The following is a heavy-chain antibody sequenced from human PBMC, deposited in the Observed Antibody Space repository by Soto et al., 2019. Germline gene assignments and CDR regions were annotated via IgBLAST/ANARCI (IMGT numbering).Heavy chain of an antibody. CDR2: IKQDGSEK. D-gene: IGHD4-17*01. J-gene: IGHJ5*02. CDR1: GFTFSSYW. Sequence: EVQLVESGGGLVQPGGSLRLSCAASGFTFSSYWMSWVRQAPGKGLEGVANIKQDGSEKYYVHSVKGRFTISRDKAKNSLYLQMNSVRAEDTAVYYCAREAATVTTEDWFDPWGQGTLVTVSS. CDR3: AREAATVTTEDWFDP. V-gene: IGHV3-7*01.